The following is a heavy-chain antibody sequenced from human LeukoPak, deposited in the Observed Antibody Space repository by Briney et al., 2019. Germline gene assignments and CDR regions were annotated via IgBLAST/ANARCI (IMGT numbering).Heavy chain of an antibody. V-gene: IGHV3-7*03. J-gene: IGHJ4*02. CDR3: AKDSSGYSAQWDY. CDR2: IKQDGSEK. CDR1: GFSFSTYW. D-gene: IGHD3-22*01. Sequence: GGSLRLSCAASGFSFSTYWMSWVRQAPGKGLEWVANIKQDGSEKYYVDSVKGRFTISRDNSKNTLYLQMNRLRAEDTAVYYCAKDSSGYSAQWDYWGQGTLVTVSS.